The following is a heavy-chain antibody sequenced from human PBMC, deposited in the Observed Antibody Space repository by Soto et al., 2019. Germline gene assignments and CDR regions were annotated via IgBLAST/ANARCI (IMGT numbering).Heavy chain of an antibody. CDR3: ARDLNPIAAAGTGDY. D-gene: IGHD6-13*01. Sequence: ASVKVSCKASGGTFSSYAISWVRQAPGQGLEWMGGIIPIFGTANYAQKFQGRVTITADESTSTAYMELSSLRSEDTAVYYCARDLNPIAAAGTGDYWGQGTLVTAPQ. V-gene: IGHV1-69*13. J-gene: IGHJ4*02. CDR1: GGTFSSYA. CDR2: IIPIFGTA.